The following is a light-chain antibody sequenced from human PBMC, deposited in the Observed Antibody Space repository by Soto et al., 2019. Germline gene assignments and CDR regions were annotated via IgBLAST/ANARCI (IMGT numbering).Light chain of an antibody. CDR3: QHYNNWPPKFT. CDR2: GAS. V-gene: IGKV3-15*01. Sequence: EIVMTQSPATLSVSPGERATLSCRASQSVSSNLAWYQQKPGQAPRLLIYGASTRATGIPARFSGSGSGTEFTXTXSXLQXXXXAVYYCQHYNNWPPKFTFGPGTQVDIK. CDR1: QSVSSN. J-gene: IGKJ3*01.